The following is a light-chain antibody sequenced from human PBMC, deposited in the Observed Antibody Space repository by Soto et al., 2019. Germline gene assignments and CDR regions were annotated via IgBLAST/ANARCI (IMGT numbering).Light chain of an antibody. Sequence: DIQMTKSPSSLSAPVQDRVTITCRASQDISNYLAWYQQKPGEVPKLLIYGPSTLQSGVPSRFSGSRSGTDFTLAISSLQTEDVATYYGQNYNRAPWMFGRGTKVETK. V-gene: IGKV1-27*01. J-gene: IGKJ1*01. CDR1: QDISNY. CDR2: GPS. CDR3: QNYNRAPWM.